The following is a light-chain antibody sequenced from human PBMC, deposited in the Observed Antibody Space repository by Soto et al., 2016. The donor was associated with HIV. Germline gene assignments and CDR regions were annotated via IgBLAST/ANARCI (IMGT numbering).Light chain of an antibody. CDR1: NIGRKS. Sequence: YVLTQPPSVSVAPGKTATITCGGDNIGRKSVNWYQQKPGRAPVLVVYDDTDRPSGISGRFAGSNSGSAATLTITKVEFGDEADYYCQVWDETSDSAVFAGGTKVTVL. J-gene: IGLJ2*01. CDR2: DDT. V-gene: IGLV3-21*03. CDR3: QVWDETSDSAV.